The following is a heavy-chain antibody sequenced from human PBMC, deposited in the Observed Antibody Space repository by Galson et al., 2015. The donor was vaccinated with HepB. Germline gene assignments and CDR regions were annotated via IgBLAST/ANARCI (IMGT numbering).Heavy chain of an antibody. D-gene: IGHD3-9*01. CDR2: IYYSGST. CDR1: GGSISSSSYY. CDR3: ARHLGDYDILTGYYGGGKQDWGDAFDI. J-gene: IGHJ3*02. Sequence: TLSLTCTVSGGSISSSSYYWGWIRQPPGKGLEWIGSIYYSGSTYYNPSLKSRVTISVDTSKNQFSLKLSSVTAADTAVYYCARHLGDYDILTGYYGGGKQDWGDAFDIWGQGTMVTVSS. V-gene: IGHV4-39*01.